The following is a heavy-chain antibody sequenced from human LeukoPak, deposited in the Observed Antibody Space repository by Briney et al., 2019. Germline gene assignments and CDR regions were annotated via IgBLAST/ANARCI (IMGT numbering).Heavy chain of an antibody. V-gene: IGHV3-21*01. CDR2: ISSSSSYI. CDR3: ARDGSSGWYRGFDY. J-gene: IGHJ4*02. CDR1: GFTFSSYS. D-gene: IGHD6-19*01. Sequence: GGSLRLSCAASGFTFSSYSMNWVRQAPGKGLEWVSSISSSSSYIYYADSVKGRFTISRDNAKNSLYLQMNSLRAEDTAVYYCARDGSSGWYRGFDYWGQGTLVTVSS.